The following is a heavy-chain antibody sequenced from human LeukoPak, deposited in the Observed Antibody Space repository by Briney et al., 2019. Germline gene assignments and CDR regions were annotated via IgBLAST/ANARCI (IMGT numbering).Heavy chain of an antibody. Sequence: GGSLRFSCAASGYTFSSYSINWVRQAPGKGLEWVSSISVRSNYIYYADSVRGRFSISRDDARDSLYLQMNSLRAEDTAVYYCVRLRRNSDTSGFYYYYDYWGQGTLVTVSS. CDR3: VRLRRNSDTSGFYYYYDY. J-gene: IGHJ4*02. CDR1: GYTFSSYS. V-gene: IGHV3-21*01. D-gene: IGHD3-22*01. CDR2: ISVRSNYI.